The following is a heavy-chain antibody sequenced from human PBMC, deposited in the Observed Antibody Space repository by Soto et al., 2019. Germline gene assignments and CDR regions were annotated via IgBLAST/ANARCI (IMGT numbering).Heavy chain of an antibody. V-gene: IGHV5-51*01. CDR3: ARQTDLPAKDIYYYGMDV. D-gene: IGHD2-15*01. CDR1: GYSFTSYW. Sequence: GESLKISCKGSGYSFTSYWIGWVRQMPGKGLEWMGIIYPGDSDTRYSPSFQGQVTISADKSISTAYLQWSSLKASDTAMYYCARQTDLPAKDIYYYGMDVWGQGTTVTVSS. J-gene: IGHJ6*02. CDR2: IYPGDSDT.